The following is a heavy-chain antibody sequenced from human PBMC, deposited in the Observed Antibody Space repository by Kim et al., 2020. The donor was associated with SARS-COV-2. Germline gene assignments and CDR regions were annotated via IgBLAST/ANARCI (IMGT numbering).Heavy chain of an antibody. CDR3: ARGMFRYGFDV. CDR1: RFTSSNYW. Sequence: GGSLRLSCAASRFTSSNYWINWVRHAPGKGLVWVSRISGDATITHHADSVKGRFTLSRDNAENTVFLQMNSLRVEDTAVYYCARGMFRYGFDVWGQGTTVTVSS. V-gene: IGHV3-74*01. D-gene: IGHD3-10*02. J-gene: IGHJ6*02. CDR2: ISGDATIT.